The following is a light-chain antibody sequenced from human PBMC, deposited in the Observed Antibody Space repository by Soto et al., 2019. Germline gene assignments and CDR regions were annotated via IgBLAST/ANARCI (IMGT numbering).Light chain of an antibody. J-gene: IGKJ2*01. CDR2: WAS. V-gene: IGKV4-1*01. Sequence: DIVMTQSPDSLAVSLGERATINCKSSQSVLYSSNNKHYLAWYQQKPGQPPKLLIYWASTRESGVPDRFSGNGSGTDFTLTISSLQAEDVAVYYCQQYYSTPHTFGQGTKLEIK. CDR3: QQYYSTPHT. CDR1: QSVLYSSNNKHY.